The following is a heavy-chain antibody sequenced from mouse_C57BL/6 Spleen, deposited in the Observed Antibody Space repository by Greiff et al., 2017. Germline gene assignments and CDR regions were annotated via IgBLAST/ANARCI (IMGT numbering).Heavy chain of an antibody. J-gene: IGHJ3*01. CDR1: GYTFTSYW. CDR3: ARRNYDYDGFAY. CDR2: IDPSDSYT. V-gene: IGHV1-50*01. D-gene: IGHD2-4*01. Sequence: VQLQQPGAELVKPGASVKLSCKASGYTFTSYWMQWVKQRPGQGLEWIGEIDPSDSYTNYNQKFKGKATLTVDTSSSTAYMQLSSLTSEDSAVYYCARRNYDYDGFAYWGQGTLVTVSA.